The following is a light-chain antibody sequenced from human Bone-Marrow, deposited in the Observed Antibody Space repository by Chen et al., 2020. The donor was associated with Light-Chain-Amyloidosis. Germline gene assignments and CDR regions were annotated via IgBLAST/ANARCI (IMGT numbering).Light chain of an antibody. V-gene: IGLV3-21*02. CDR1: NIGSTS. CDR3: QVWDRSSDRPV. CDR2: DGS. Sequence: SYVLPQPSSVSVAPGQTATIACGGNNIGSTSVHWYQPTPGQAPLLGVYDGSDRPSGIPGRWSGSNSGNTATLTISRVEAGDEADYYCQVWDRSSDRPVFGGGTKLTVL. J-gene: IGLJ3*02.